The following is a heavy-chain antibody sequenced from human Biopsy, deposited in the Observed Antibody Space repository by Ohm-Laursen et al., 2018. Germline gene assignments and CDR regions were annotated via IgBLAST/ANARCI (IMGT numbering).Heavy chain of an antibody. Sequence: ASVTASCRLSGYTLTDLSIHSVRQAPGNGLEWMIVFAPENGKTIYAQKFQGRVTLTEDTSTDSAYMELSNLRSEDTAVYYCAGDIKNWNDNYWGQGTLVIVSS. V-gene: IGHV1-24*01. CDR2: FAPENGKT. CDR1: GYTLTDLS. J-gene: IGHJ4*02. D-gene: IGHD1-1*01. CDR3: AGDIKNWNDNY.